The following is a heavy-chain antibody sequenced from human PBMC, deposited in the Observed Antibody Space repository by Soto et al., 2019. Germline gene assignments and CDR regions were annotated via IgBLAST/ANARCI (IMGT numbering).Heavy chain of an antibody. Sequence: QLQLQESGPGLVKPSETLSLTCTVSGGSISSSSYYWGWIRQPPGKGLEWIGSIYYSGSTYYNPSLKSRVTISVDTSKNQFSLKLSSVTAADTAVYYCARQPLNYCSSTSCPYYYYYGMDVWGQGTTVTVSS. D-gene: IGHD2-2*01. CDR3: ARQPLNYCSSTSCPYYYYYGMDV. V-gene: IGHV4-39*01. CDR2: IYYSGST. J-gene: IGHJ6*02. CDR1: GGSISSSSYY.